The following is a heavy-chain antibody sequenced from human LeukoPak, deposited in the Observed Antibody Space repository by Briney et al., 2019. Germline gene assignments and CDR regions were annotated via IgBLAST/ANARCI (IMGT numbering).Heavy chain of an antibody. Sequence: ASVKVSCKASGYTFTSYGISWVRQAPGQGLEWMGWISAYNGNTNYAQKLQGRVTMTTDTSTSTAYMELRSLRSDDTAVYYCARDPTINYGDYGINWFDPWGQGTLVTVSS. V-gene: IGHV1-18*01. CDR2: ISAYNGNT. D-gene: IGHD4-17*01. J-gene: IGHJ5*02. CDR3: ARDPTINYGDYGINWFDP. CDR1: GYTFTSYG.